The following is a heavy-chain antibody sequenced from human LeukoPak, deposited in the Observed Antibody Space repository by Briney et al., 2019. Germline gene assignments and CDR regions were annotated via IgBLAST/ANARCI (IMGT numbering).Heavy chain of an antibody. V-gene: IGHV3-33*01. J-gene: IGHJ3*02. CDR2: IWYDGSNK. CDR1: GFTFSSYG. D-gene: IGHD2-2*02. CDR3: ARGLQDIVVVPAAIPQAFDI. Sequence: GGSLRLSCAASGFTFSSYGMHWVRQAPGKGLEWVAVIWYDGSNKYYADSVKGRFTISRDNSKNTLYLQMNSLRAEDTAVYYCARGLQDIVVVPAAIPQAFDIWGQGTMVTVSS.